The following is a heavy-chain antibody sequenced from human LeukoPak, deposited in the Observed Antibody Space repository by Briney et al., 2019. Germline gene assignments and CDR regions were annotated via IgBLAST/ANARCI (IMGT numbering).Heavy chain of an antibody. CDR3: ARDSSPYYYGSRSRYYGMDV. Sequence: PGGSLRLSCAASGFTVSSNYMSWVRQAPGKGLEWVSVIYSGGSTYYADSVKGRFTISRDNSKNTLYLQMNSLRAEDTAVYYCARDSSPYYYGSRSRYYGMDVWGQGTTVTVSS. V-gene: IGHV3-53*01. D-gene: IGHD3-10*01. CDR2: IYSGGST. J-gene: IGHJ6*02. CDR1: GFTVSSNY.